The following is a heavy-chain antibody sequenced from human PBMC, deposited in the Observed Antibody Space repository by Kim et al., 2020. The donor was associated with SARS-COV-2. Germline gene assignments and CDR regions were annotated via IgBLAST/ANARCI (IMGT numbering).Heavy chain of an antibody. CDR1: GFSFATSW. J-gene: IGHJ4*02. CDR2: IRKEGRDK. Sequence: GGSLRLSCAASGFSFATSWMTWVRQAPGKGLEWVARIRKEGRDKYYVDSVKGRFIISRDNARNSVFLQMNSLRAEDTAIYYCASIDYGDSYWGQGTLVTVS. V-gene: IGHV3-7*05. D-gene: IGHD4-17*01. CDR3: ASIDYGDSY.